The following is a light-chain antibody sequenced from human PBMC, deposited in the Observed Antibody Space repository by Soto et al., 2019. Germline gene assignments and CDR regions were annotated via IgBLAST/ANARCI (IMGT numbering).Light chain of an antibody. CDR1: QNVSSN. Sequence: EIVMTQSPATLSVSPGERATLSCRASQNVSSNLAWYQQKPDQAPRLLIYGASTRATGIPARFSGSGSGTEFTLTISSLQSEDFAIYFCQQYNNWPPDRTFGQGTKVEIK. CDR2: GAS. J-gene: IGKJ1*01. CDR3: QQYNNWPPDRT. V-gene: IGKV3-15*01.